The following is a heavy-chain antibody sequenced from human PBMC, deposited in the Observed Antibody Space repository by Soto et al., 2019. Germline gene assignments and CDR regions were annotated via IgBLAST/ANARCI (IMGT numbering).Heavy chain of an antibody. J-gene: IGHJ4*02. D-gene: IGHD1-7*01. CDR3: AVGEGTGTPYFDY. Sequence: EVQLVESGGGLVKPGGSLRLSCAASGFTFSTYNMNWVRQAPGKGLEWVSSISSTSSYIYYADSVKGRFTISRDNAKNSLYLQMNILRADDTSVYYCAVGEGTGTPYFDYWGQGTLVTVSS. V-gene: IGHV3-21*01. CDR1: GFTFSTYN. CDR2: ISSTSSYI.